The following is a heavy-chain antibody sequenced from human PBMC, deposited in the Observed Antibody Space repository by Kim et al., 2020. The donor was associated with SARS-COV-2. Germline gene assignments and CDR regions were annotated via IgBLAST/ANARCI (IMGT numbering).Heavy chain of an antibody. J-gene: IGHJ4*02. V-gene: IGHV3-33*01. CDR1: GLPFSASG. CDR2: IWSDGSKE. D-gene: IGHD3-16*01. Sequence: GGSLRLSCAASGLPFSASGMHWVRQAPDKGLEWVAMIWSDGSKEYYADSVKGRFTISRDNSINTVYLQMNSLRAEDTAVYYCARDKGERYSDYWGQGTLVIVS. CDR3: ARDKGERYSDY.